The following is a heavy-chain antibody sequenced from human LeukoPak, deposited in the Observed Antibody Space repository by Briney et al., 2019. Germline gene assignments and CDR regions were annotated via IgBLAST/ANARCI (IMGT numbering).Heavy chain of an antibody. CDR2: IYTNGST. Sequence: AETLSLTCTVSGGTISSYYWSWIRQPPGKRLEWIGYIYTNGSTNYSPSLKSRGTISVDTSKTQSSLKLSSVTAADTAVYYCARTVPDCSSTSCSGVGAFDIWGQGTMVTVS. CDR3: ARTVPDCSSTSCSGVGAFDI. CDR1: GGTISSYY. V-gene: IGHV4-4*09. D-gene: IGHD2-2*01. J-gene: IGHJ3*02.